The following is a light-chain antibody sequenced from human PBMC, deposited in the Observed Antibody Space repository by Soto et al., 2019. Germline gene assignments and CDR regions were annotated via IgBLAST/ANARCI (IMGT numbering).Light chain of an antibody. CDR3: SSYAGTPCV. CDR1: SSDVGGYNY. V-gene: IGLV2-8*01. J-gene: IGLJ1*01. Sequence: QSALTQPPSASGSPGQSVTISCTVTSSDVGGYNYVSWYQQHPGKAPKLIIYEVNKRPSGVPDRFSGSKSGNTASLTVSGLQAEDEAYYYFSSYAGTPCVFGTGTKLTVL. CDR2: EVN.